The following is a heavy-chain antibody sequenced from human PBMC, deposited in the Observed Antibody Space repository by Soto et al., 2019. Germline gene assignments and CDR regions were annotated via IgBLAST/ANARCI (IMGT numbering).Heavy chain of an antibody. CDR1: GGTFSSYT. D-gene: IGHD4-17*01. CDR2: IIPILGIA. CDR3: ARRKPDDYGDPFDY. V-gene: IGHV1-69*02. J-gene: IGHJ4*02. Sequence: SVKVSCKASGGTFSSYTISWVRQAPGQGLEWMGRIIPILGIANYAQKFQGRVTITADKSTSTAYMELSSLRSEDTAVYYCARRKPDDYGDPFDYWGQGTLVTVSS.